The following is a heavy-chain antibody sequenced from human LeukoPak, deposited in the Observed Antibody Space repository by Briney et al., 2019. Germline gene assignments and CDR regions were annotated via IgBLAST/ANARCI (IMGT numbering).Heavy chain of an antibody. V-gene: IGHV4-34*01. CDR3: ARGGRVPLRYFNY. CDR1: GGSFSGYY. D-gene: IGHD3-9*01. J-gene: IGHJ4*02. Sequence: SETLSLTCAVYGGSFSGYYWSWIRQPPGKGLEWIGEINHSGSTNYNPSLKSRVTISIDTSKNHFSLKLTSVTAADTAVYYCARGGRVPLRYFNYWGQGTLVTVSS. CDR2: INHSGST.